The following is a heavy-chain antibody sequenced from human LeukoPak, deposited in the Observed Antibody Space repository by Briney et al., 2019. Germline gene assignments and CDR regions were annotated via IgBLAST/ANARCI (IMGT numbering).Heavy chain of an antibody. D-gene: IGHD3-16*01. J-gene: IGHJ4*02. Sequence: TGGSLRLSCAASGFTFSSYEMNWVRQAPGKGLEWVSYISSSGRSINYADSVKGRFTISGDNAKNSLYLQMNSLRAEDTAVYYCARDVYDYVWGSYSLDYWGQGTLVTVSS. CDR3: ARDVYDYVWGSYSLDY. CDR2: ISSSGRSI. V-gene: IGHV3-48*03. CDR1: GFTFSSYE.